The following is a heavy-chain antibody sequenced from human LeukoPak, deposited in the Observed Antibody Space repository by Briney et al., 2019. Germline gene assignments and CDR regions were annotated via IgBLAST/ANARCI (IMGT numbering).Heavy chain of an antibody. D-gene: IGHD4-17*01. J-gene: IGHJ3*02. CDR3: AAPLFGHGDSDDAFDI. CDR1: GYTFTGYY. V-gene: IGHV1-2*02. Sequence: ASVKVSCKASGYTFTGYYMHWVRQAPGQGLEWMGWINPNSGGTNYAQKFQERVTITRDMSTSTAYMELSSLRSEDTAVYYCAAPLFGHGDSDDAFDIWGQGTMVTVSS. CDR2: INPNSGGT.